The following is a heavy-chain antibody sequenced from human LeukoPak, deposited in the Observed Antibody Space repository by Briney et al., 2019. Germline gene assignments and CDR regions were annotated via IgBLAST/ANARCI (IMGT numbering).Heavy chain of an antibody. V-gene: IGHV1-2*02. CDR3: ARGYRGSGSRAPGY. D-gene: IGHD3-10*01. Sequence: EASVKVSCKAFGYTFTSNYMHWVRQAPGQGLEWMGWINPNSGGTNYAQKFQGRVTMTRDTSISTAYMELSRLRSDDTAVYYCARGYRGSGSRAPGYWGQGTLVTVSS. CDR2: INPNSGGT. CDR1: GYTFTSNY. J-gene: IGHJ4*02.